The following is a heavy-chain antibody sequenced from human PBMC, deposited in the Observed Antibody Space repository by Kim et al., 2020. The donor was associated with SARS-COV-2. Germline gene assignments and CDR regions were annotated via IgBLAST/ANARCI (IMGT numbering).Heavy chain of an antibody. Sequence: SETLSLTCTVSGGSISSSSYYWGWIRQPPGKGLEWIGSIYYSGSTYYNPSLKSRVTISVDTSKNQFSLKLSSVTAADTAVYYCASIVTGEGGMDVWGQGTTVTVSS. J-gene: IGHJ6*02. V-gene: IGHV4-39*01. D-gene: IGHD7-27*01. CDR1: GGSISSSSYY. CDR3: ASIVTGEGGMDV. CDR2: IYYSGST.